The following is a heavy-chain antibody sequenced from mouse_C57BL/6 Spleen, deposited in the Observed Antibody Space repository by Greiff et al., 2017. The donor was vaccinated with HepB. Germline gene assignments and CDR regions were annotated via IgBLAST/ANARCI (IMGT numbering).Heavy chain of an antibody. J-gene: IGHJ1*03. V-gene: IGHV1-53*01. CDR2: INPSNGGT. D-gene: IGHD1-1*01. CDR3: AKPYYGSSYWYFDV. CDR1: GYTFTSYW. Sequence: QVQLQQSGTELVKPGASVKLSCKASGYTFTSYWMHWVKQRPGQGLEWIGNINPSNGGTNYNEKFKSKATLTVDKSSSTAYMQFSSLTSEDSAVYYCAKPYYGSSYWYFDVWGTGTTVTVSS.